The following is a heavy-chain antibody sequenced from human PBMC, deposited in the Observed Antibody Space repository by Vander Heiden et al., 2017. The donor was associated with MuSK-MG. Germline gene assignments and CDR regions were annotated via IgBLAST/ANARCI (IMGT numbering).Heavy chain of an antibody. Sequence: EVFLLESGGRLKQLGGSLRLSCAASGFTVANSAMTWVRQAPGRGLEWVSTISLSGRPTFYADSVRGRFTIARDTSKNTLHLQMNALRVDDTAVYYCAKLSDLYDGSAYIDSWGQGTLVTVSA. D-gene: IGHD3-22*01. CDR1: GFTVANSA. V-gene: IGHV3-23*01. CDR2: ISLSGRPT. CDR3: AKLSDLYDGSAYIDS. J-gene: IGHJ4*02.